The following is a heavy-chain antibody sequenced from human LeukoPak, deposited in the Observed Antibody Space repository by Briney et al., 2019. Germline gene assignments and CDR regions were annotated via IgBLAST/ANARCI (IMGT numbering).Heavy chain of an antibody. CDR3: AREPYLAVVVAAPYYYYGMDV. CDR2: ISAYNGNT. J-gene: IGHJ6*02. V-gene: IGHV1-18*01. Sequence: ASVKVSCKASGYTFTSYGISWVRQAPGQGLEWMGWISAYNGNTNYAQKFQGRVTITADKSTSTAYMELSSLRSEDTAVYYCAREPYLAVVVAAPYYYYGMDVWGQGTTVTVSS. CDR1: GYTFTSYG. D-gene: IGHD2-15*01.